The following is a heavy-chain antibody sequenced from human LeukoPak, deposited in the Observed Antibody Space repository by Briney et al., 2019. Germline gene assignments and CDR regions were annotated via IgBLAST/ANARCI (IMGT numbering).Heavy chain of an antibody. J-gene: IGHJ5*02. CDR1: GFTFSSYS. CDR3: ARDNWNDAPGGFDP. CDR2: ITRRSTST. Sequence: GGSLRLSCAASGFTFSSYSMNWVRQAPGKGLECVSSITRRSTSTYYADSVRGRFTISRDNANNSLYLQMHSLRAEATAVYYCARDNWNDAPGGFDPWGQAPLVTVSS. V-gene: IGHV3-21*01. D-gene: IGHD1-20*01.